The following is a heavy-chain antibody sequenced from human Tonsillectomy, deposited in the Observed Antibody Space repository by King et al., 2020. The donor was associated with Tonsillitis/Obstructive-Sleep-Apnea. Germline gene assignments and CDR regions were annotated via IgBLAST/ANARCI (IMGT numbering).Heavy chain of an antibody. J-gene: IGHJ6*03. D-gene: IGHD2-2*01. CDR3: TRDVGYCSSTSCYYYYMDV. CDR2: ITSQTNGGTT. Sequence: VQLVESGGGLVTPGGSLRLSCAASGFTFSNAWMSWVRQAPGTGLEWLGRITSQTNGGTTDYAAPVKGRFTISRDDSKNTLYLQMNSLKTEDTAVYYCTRDVGYCSSTSCYYYYMDVWGKGTTVTVSS. V-gene: IGHV3-15*01. CDR1: GFTFSNAW.